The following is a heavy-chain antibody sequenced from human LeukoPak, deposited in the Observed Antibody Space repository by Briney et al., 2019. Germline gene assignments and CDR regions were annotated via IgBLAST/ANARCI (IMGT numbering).Heavy chain of an antibody. CDR2: TRNKANNYTT. Sequence: PGGSLRLSCAASGFAFSDRYMDWVRQAPGKGLDWVGRTRNKANNYTTEYAASVKGRFTISRDDSKNSLYLQMNSLKTEDTAVYYCAKVKGGYYAPFDYWGQGTLVTVSS. J-gene: IGHJ4*02. CDR1: GFAFSDRY. V-gene: IGHV3-72*01. CDR3: AKVKGGYYAPFDY. D-gene: IGHD3-10*01.